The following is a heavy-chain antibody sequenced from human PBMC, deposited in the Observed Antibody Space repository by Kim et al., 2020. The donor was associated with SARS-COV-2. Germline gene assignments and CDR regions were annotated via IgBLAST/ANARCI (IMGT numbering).Heavy chain of an antibody. Sequence: RYSPSFRGPVTNSADKSTTTAYLQWSSLKASDTAMYYCARSAGPYDYYFDYWGQGTLVTVSS. J-gene: IGHJ4*02. D-gene: IGHD3-16*01. CDR3: ARSAGPYDYYFDY. V-gene: IGHV5-51*01.